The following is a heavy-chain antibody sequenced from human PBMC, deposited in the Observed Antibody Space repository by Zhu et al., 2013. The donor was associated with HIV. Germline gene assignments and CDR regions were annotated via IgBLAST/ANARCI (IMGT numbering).Heavy chain of an antibody. Sequence: QVQLVQSGAEVKKPGASVKVSCKASGYIFTSYGISWVRQAPGQGLEWMGWISAYNDNTNYAQKFQGRVTMTTDTSTSTAHMELRSLRSDDTAVYYCAREVGYYYDSSGYYYDYWGPGNPGHRRPQ. V-gene: IGHV1-18*01. D-gene: IGHD3-22*01. CDR2: ISAYNDNT. CDR1: GYIFTSYG. CDR3: AREVGYYYDSSGYYYDY. J-gene: IGHJ4*02.